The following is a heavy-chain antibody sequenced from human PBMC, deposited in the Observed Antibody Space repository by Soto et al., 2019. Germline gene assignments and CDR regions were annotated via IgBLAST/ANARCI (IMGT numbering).Heavy chain of an antibody. CDR3: ASSYYYGSGSYYNPDY. V-gene: IGHV4-59*01. CDR2: IYYSGST. CDR1: GGSISSYY. J-gene: IGHJ4*02. Sequence: SETLSLTCTVSGGSISSYYWSWIRQPPGKGLEWIGYIYYSGSTNYNPSLKSRVTISVDTSKNQFSLKLSSVTAADTAVYYCASSYYYGSGSYYNPDYWGQGTLVTVSS. D-gene: IGHD3-10*01.